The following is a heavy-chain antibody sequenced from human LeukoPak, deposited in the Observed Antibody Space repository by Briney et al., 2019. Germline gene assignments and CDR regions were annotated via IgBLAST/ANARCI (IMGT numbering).Heavy chain of an antibody. D-gene: IGHD3-10*01. J-gene: IGHJ6*02. CDR3: ARVGFGESYSKFYYYYYGLDV. Sequence: SDITYSPSFQGQVTISADKSINTAYLQWSSLKASDTAMYYCARVGFGESYSKFYYYYYGLDVWGQGTTVTVSS. V-gene: IGHV5-51*01. CDR2: SDI.